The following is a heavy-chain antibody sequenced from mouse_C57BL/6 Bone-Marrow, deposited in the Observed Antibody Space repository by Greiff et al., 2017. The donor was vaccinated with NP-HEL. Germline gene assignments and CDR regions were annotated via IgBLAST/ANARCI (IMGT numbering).Heavy chain of an antibody. D-gene: IGHD4-1*01. J-gene: IGHJ2*01. CDR2: IDPETGGT. Sequence: VKLQESGAELVRPGASVTLSCKASGYTFTDYEMHWVKQTPVHGLEWIGAIDPETGGTAYNQKFTGKAILTADKSSSTAYMELRSLTSEDSAVYYCTGLTGTKGYWGQGTTLTVSS. V-gene: IGHV1-15*01. CDR1: GYTFTDYE. CDR3: TGLTGTKGY.